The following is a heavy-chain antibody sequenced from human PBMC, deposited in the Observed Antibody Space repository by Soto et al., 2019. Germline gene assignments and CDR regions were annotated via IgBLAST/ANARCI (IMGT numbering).Heavy chain of an antibody. V-gene: IGHV1-18*01. CDR2: ISANSADT. D-gene: IGHD4-17*01. CDR3: ASVIGGDSEYYFDY. CDR1: GYTFTSYG. Sequence: ASVKVSCKTSGYTFTSYGFSWVRQAPGQGLEWVAWISANSADTNSAEKFQGRVTLTTDTSTSTAYMELRSLTSDDTAVYFCASVIGGDSEYYFDYWGQGTLVTVSS. J-gene: IGHJ4*02.